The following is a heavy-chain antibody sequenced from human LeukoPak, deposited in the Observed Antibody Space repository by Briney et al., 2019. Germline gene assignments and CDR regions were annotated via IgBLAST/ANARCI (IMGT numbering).Heavy chain of an antibody. CDR1: GFIFSSYG. CDR2: IWFGGDNK. D-gene: IGHD6-19*01. V-gene: IGHV3-33*03. CDR3: AKEAVTGPFDY. J-gene: IGHJ4*02. Sequence: GGSLRLSCAASGFIFSSYGMHWVRQAPGRGLEGVAVIWFGGDNKYYADSVKGRFTISRDNSKNTLYLQMNSLRAEDTAVYYCAKEAVTGPFDYWGQGTLVTVSS.